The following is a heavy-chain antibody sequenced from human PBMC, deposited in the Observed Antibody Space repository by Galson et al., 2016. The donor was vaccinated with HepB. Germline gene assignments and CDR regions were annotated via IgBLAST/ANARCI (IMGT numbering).Heavy chain of an antibody. V-gene: IGHV3-49*04. D-gene: IGHD4-11*01. CDR1: GFTFSSYW. CDR3: ARGTPDYRPYYFDY. J-gene: IGHJ4*02. CDR2: IRSKTYGGTT. Sequence: SLRLSCAASGFTFSSYWMGWVRQAPGKGLEWVGFIRSKTYGGTTEYAASVKARFTISRDDSKSFAYLQMSSLNTGDTAVYYCARGTPDYRPYYFDYWGQGTLVTVSS.